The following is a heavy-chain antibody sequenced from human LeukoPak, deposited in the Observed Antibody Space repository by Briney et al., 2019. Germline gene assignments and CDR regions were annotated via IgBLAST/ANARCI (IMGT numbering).Heavy chain of an antibody. CDR1: GYTFTSYD. CDR2: MNPNSGNT. CDR3: ARNPPKGWLGELWGEYNWFDP. D-gene: IGHD3-10*01. Sequence: VASVKISCKASGYTFTSYDINWVRQATGQGLEWMGWMNPNSGNTGYAQKFQGRVTMTRNTSISTAYMELSSLRSEDTAVYYCARNPPKGWLGELWGEYNWFDPWGQGTLVTVSS. V-gene: IGHV1-8*01. J-gene: IGHJ5*02.